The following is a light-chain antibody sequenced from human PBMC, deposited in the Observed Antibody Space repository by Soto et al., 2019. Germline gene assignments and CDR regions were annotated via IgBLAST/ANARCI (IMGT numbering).Light chain of an antibody. CDR2: GAS. J-gene: IGKJ3*01. Sequence: EIVLTQSPATLSLSPGERATLSCRASQSVSDYLAWYQQKPGQAPRLLIYGASNRATGIPARFSGSGFGTDFTLTLSSLEPEDFAVYYCQQRSNWPGVTFGPGTKVDIK. CDR3: QQRSNWPGVT. V-gene: IGKV3-11*01. CDR1: QSVSDY.